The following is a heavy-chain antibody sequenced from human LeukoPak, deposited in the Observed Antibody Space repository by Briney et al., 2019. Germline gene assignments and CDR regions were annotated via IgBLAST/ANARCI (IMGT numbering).Heavy chain of an antibody. CDR1: GFTFSSYS. CDR2: ISSSSSYI. J-gene: IGHJ4*02. CDR3: ARDDRDILTGYDY. D-gene: IGHD3-9*01. Sequence: GGSLRPSCAASGFTFSSYSMNWVRQAPGKGLEWVSSISSSSSYIYYADSVKGRFTISRDNAKNSLYLQMNGLRAEDTAVYYCARDDRDILTGYDYWGQGTLVTVSS. V-gene: IGHV3-21*01.